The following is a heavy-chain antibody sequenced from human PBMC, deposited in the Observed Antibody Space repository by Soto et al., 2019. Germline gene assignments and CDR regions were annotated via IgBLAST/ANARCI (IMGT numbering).Heavy chain of an antibody. J-gene: IGHJ4*02. CDR3: AHFRDIVLVPAASRGTTFDY. D-gene: IGHD2-2*01. CDR2: IYWDDDK. CDR1: GFSLSTSGVG. Sequence: QSTLKESGPTLVKPTQTLTLTCTFSGFSLSTSGVGVGWIRQPPGKALEWLALIYWDDDKRYSPSLKSRLTITKDTSKNQVVLTMTNMDPVDTATYYCAHFRDIVLVPAASRGTTFDYWGQGTLVTVSS. V-gene: IGHV2-5*02.